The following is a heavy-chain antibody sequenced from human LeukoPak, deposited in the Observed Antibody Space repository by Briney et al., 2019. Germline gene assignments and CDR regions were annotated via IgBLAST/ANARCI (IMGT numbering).Heavy chain of an antibody. Sequence: ASVKVSCKASGYTFTGYYMHWVRQAPGQGLEWMGWINPNSGGTNYAQKFQGRVTMTRDTSISTAYMELSRLRSDDTAVYYCAGGYCSSTSCPHTTQHYYYGMDVWGQGTTVIVSS. J-gene: IGHJ6*02. V-gene: IGHV1-2*02. CDR3: AGGYCSSTSCPHTTQHYYYGMDV. D-gene: IGHD2-2*01. CDR1: GYTFTGYY. CDR2: INPNSGGT.